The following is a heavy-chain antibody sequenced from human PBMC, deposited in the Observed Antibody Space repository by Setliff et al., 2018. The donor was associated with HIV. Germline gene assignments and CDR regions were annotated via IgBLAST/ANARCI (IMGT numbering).Heavy chain of an antibody. Sequence: QAGGSLRLSCAASGFTFSHYWMHWVRQGPGKGLVWVSRISDDGSSTGYAGSVKGRFTISRDNAKNTLFLEMNSLRAEDTAVYYCTTGIDWGQGTLVTVSS. CDR2: ISDDGSST. CDR1: GFTFSHYW. V-gene: IGHV3-74*01. J-gene: IGHJ4*02. CDR3: TTGID.